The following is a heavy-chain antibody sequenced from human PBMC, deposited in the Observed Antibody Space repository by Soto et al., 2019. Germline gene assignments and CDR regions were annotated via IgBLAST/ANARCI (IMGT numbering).Heavy chain of an antibody. V-gene: IGHV3-23*01. Sequence: GALRLSCAASGFSLTGCSMSWVRQTPTKGLEWVSALSRSGGATYYADSVKGRFTISRDSSKDTLYLQMSNLRAEDTAIYYCTKGEMATIRNSFDPWGQGTLVTVSS. CDR3: TKGEMATIRNSFDP. CDR2: LSRSGGAT. J-gene: IGHJ5*02. CDR1: GFSLTGCS. D-gene: IGHD1-7*01.